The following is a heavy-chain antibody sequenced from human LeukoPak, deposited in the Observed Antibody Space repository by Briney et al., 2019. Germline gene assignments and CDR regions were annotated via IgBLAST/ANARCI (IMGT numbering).Heavy chain of an antibody. Sequence: PSETLSLTCAVSGGSILTTNWWSWVRQPPGEGLEWIGEVHLSGATNYNPSLESRVSMSIDKSKNHLSLEVTSVTAADTAIYYCTRESGAFSPFGFWGQGTLLTVSS. V-gene: IGHV4-4*02. CDR1: GGSILTTNW. CDR3: TRESGAFSPFGF. D-gene: IGHD1-26*01. CDR2: VHLSGAT. J-gene: IGHJ4*02.